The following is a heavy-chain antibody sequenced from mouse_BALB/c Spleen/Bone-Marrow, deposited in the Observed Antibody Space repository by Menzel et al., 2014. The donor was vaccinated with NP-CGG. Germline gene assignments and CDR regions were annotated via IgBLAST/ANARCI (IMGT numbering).Heavy chain of an antibody. Sequence: VRLQQSGAELAKPGASVKMSCKASGYTFTSYWMHWVKQRPGQGLEWIGYINPSTGYTEYNQKFKDKATLTADKSSSTAYMQLSSLTSEDSAVYYCARQITTVDYAMDYWGQGTSVTVS. CDR3: ARQITTVDYAMDY. J-gene: IGHJ4*01. D-gene: IGHD1-1*01. CDR2: INPSTGYT. V-gene: IGHV1-7*01. CDR1: GYTFTSYW.